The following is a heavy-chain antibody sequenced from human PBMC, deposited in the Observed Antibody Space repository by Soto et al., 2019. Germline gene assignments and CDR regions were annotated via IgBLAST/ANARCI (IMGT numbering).Heavy chain of an antibody. CDR3: ARLAAAGRPNFDY. D-gene: IGHD6-13*01. V-gene: IGHV1-69*06. CDR1: GGTFSSYA. CDR2: INPIVGTA. Sequence: QVQLVQSGAEVKKPGSSVKVSCKASGGTFSSYAISWVRQAPGQGPEWMGGINPIVGTANYAQKFQGRVTITADKSTSTAYMELSSLRSEDTAVYYCARLAAAGRPNFDYWGQGTLVTVSS. J-gene: IGHJ4*02.